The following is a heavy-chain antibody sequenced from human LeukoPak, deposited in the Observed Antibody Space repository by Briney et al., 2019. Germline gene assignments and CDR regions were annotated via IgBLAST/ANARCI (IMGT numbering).Heavy chain of an antibody. D-gene: IGHD3-3*01. CDR3: ARRVFFAFDI. Sequence: GGSLRLSCAASGFTFSTYWMTWVRQPPGKGLEWVANIKQDGGEKYYVDSVKGRFTISRGNAQNSLYLQMNSLRAEDTAVYYCARRVFFAFDIWGRGTMVTVS. CDR1: GFTFSTYW. J-gene: IGHJ3*02. CDR2: IKQDGGEK. V-gene: IGHV3-7*01.